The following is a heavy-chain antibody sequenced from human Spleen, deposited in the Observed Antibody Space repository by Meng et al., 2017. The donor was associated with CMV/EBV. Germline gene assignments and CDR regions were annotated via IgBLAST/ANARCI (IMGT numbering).Heavy chain of an antibody. J-gene: IGHJ5*02. Sequence: SETLSLTCNVAGGSISSYYWSWIRQAPGKGLEWIGYIHYSGHTNYNPSLKSRVTISVDASKNQFSLKVNSVTAADTAVYYCAREASITGTWWFDPWGQGTLVTVSS. V-gene: IGHV4-59*01. CDR2: IHYSGHT. D-gene: IGHD1-7*01. CDR3: AREASITGTWWFDP. CDR1: GGSISSYY.